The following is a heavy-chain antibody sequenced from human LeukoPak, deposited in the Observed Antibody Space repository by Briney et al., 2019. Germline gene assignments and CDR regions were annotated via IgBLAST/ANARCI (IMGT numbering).Heavy chain of an antibody. CDR1: GFTFSSYS. Sequence: GGSLRLSCAASGFTFSSYSMNWVRQAPGKGLEWVSSISSSSSYIYYADSVKGRFTISRDNAKNSLYLQMNSLRVEDTAVYYCARDIKNIVVVPAARNDAFDIWGQGTKVTVSS. V-gene: IGHV3-21*01. CDR3: ARDIKNIVVVPAARNDAFDI. D-gene: IGHD2-2*01. J-gene: IGHJ3*02. CDR2: ISSSSSYI.